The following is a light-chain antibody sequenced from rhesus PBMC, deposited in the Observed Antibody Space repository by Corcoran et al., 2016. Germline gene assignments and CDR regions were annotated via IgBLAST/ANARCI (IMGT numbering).Light chain of an antibody. CDR2: KVT. J-gene: IGKJ2*01. CDR1: QSLLHSNGNTY. V-gene: IGKV2S2*01. Sequence: DIVMTQTPLSLPVTPGEPASISCRSSQSLLHSNGNTYLDWYLQKQGQSPRLLNYKVTNRETGVPDRFSGSGSGTDFTLKITRVEPEDVGVYYCMQSTKDPYSFGQGTRVEIK. CDR3: MQSTKDPYS.